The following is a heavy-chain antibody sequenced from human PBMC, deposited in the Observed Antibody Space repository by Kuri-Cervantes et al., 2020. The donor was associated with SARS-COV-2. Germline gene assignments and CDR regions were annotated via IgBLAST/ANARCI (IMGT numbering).Heavy chain of an antibody. V-gene: IGHV3-7*03. CDR3: ARQTRSSTFDY. CDR1: GFTFSSYW. Sequence: GGSLRLSCAASGFTFSSYWMSWVRQAPGKGLEWVANIKQDGSEKYYVDSVKGRYTISRDNAKNSLYLQMNSLRAEDTAVYYCARQTRSSTFDYWGQGTLVTVSS. J-gene: IGHJ4*02. CDR2: IKQDGSEK. D-gene: IGHD6-6*01.